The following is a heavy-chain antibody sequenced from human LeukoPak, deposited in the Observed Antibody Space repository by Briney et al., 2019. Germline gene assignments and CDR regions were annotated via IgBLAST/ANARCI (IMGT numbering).Heavy chain of an antibody. Sequence: SETLSLTCTVSGGSISSYYWSWIRQPPGKGLEWIGYIYYSGSTNYNPSLKSRVTIAVDTSKNQFSLKLSSVTAADTAVYYCAALSEARGYSYGIFDYWGQGTLVTVSS. CDR2: IYYSGST. CDR3: AALSEARGYSYGIFDY. CDR1: GGSISSYY. D-gene: IGHD5-18*01. V-gene: IGHV4-59*01. J-gene: IGHJ4*02.